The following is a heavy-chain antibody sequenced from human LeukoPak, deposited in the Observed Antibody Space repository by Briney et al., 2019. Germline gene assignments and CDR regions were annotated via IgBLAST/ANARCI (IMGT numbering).Heavy chain of an antibody. J-gene: IGHJ4*02. V-gene: IGHV4-59*01. CDR1: GGSISSYY. D-gene: IGHD3-10*01. CDR3: ARGWFREPHYCFDY. Sequence: PSETLSLTCTVSGGSISSYYWSWIRQPPGKGLEWIGYIYYSGSTNYNPSLKSRVTISVDTSKNQFSLKLSSVTAADTAVYYCARGWFREPHYCFDYWGQGTLVTVSS. CDR2: IYYSGST.